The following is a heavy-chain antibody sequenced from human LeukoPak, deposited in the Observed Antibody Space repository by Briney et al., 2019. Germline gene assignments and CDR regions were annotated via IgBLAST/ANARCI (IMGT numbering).Heavy chain of an antibody. CDR1: RYSISSGYH. CDR3: ERVNWVVGY. Sequence: PSETLSLTCTVSRYSISSGYHWGWIRQPPGKGLEWIGNIDRSGITYYNPSLKSRVTMSVDTSKNPLSLKLISVTAADTAINFWERVNWVVGYWGQGTLGTVSS. CDR2: IDRSGIT. J-gene: IGHJ4*02. V-gene: IGHV4-38-2*02. D-gene: IGHD3-16*01.